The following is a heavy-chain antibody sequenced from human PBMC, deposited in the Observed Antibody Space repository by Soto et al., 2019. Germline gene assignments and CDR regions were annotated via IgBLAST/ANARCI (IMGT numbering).Heavy chain of an antibody. Sequence: GGSLRLSCAASGFTFSSYDMHWVRQATGKDLEWVSAIGTAGDTYYPGSVKGRFTISRENAKNSLYLQMNSLRAGDTAVYYCARAIDYDILTGYPAPPDYWGQGTLVTVSS. D-gene: IGHD3-9*01. CDR3: ARAIDYDILTGYPAPPDY. J-gene: IGHJ4*02. CDR1: GFTFSSYD. V-gene: IGHV3-13*04. CDR2: IGTAGDT.